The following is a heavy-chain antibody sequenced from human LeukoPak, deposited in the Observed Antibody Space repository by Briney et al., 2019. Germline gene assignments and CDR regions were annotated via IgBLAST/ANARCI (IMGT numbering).Heavy chain of an antibody. Sequence: GGSLRLSCAASGFTFSTYAMNWVRQVPGKGLEWVSAISGSGGSTYYADSVKGRFTISRDNSKNTLYLQMNGLRAEDTAVYYCAKGTSSLAASNYYMDVWGKGTTVTVSS. V-gene: IGHV3-23*01. J-gene: IGHJ6*03. CDR1: GFTFSTYA. CDR3: AKGTSSLAASNYYMDV. CDR2: ISGSGGST. D-gene: IGHD6-25*01.